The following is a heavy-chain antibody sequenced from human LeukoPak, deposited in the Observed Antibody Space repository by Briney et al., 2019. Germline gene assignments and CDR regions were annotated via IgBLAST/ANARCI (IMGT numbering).Heavy chain of an antibody. D-gene: IGHD3-22*01. J-gene: IGHJ4*02. CDR1: GYSISSGYY. CDR2: IYYSGST. CDR3: ARAGSSGYYSPPFDY. Sequence: SETLSLTCTVSGYSISSGYYWSWIRQPPGKGLDWIGYIYYSGSTNYNPSLKSRVTISVDTSKNQFSLKLSSVTAADTAVYYCARAGSSGYYSPPFDYWGQGNLVTVSS. V-gene: IGHV4-61*01.